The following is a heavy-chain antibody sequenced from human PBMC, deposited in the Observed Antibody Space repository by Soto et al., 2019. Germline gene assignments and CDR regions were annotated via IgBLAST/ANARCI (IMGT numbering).Heavy chain of an antibody. D-gene: IGHD3-22*01. Sequence: QMQLQASGPGLVKPSETLSLTCNVSGASVSHGYWSWIRQPPGKGLEWIGFMYFGGSFNYNPSLTIRATISVETSKNQFSMNVTSVSASDTAVYYCARSYYDSTGFAVDPWGQGTLVTVSS. V-gene: IGHV4-59*02. CDR1: GASVSHGY. CDR2: MYFGGSF. CDR3: ARSYYDSTGFAVDP. J-gene: IGHJ5*02.